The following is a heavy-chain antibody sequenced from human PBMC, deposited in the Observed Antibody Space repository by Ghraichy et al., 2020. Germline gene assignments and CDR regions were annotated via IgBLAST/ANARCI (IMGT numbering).Heavy chain of an antibody. CDR2: INHSGST. CDR3: ARGEGRFLEWLSYRTGRWFDP. CDR1: GGSFSGYY. Sequence: SETLSLTCAVYGGSFSGYYWSWIRQPPGKGLEWIGEINHSGSTNYNPSLKSRVTISVDTSKNQFSLKLSSVTAADTAVYYCARGEGRFLEWLSYRTGRWFDPWGQGTLVTVSS. V-gene: IGHV4-34*01. J-gene: IGHJ5*02. D-gene: IGHD3-3*01.